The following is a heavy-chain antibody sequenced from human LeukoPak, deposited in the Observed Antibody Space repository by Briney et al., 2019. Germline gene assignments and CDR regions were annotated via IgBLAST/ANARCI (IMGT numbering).Heavy chain of an antibody. V-gene: IGHV1-18*01. CDR1: GGTFSSYA. D-gene: IGHD4-11*01. J-gene: IGHJ5*02. Sequence: ASVKVSCKASGGTFSSYAISWVRQAPGQGLEWMGRISAYNGNTNYAQKLQGRVTMTTDTSTSTAYMELRSLRSDDTAVYYCAREYYRSVYGFDPWGQGTLVTVSS. CDR2: ISAYNGNT. CDR3: AREYYRSVYGFDP.